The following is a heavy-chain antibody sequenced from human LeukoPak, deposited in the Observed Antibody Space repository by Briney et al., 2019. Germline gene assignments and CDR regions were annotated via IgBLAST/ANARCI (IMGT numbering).Heavy chain of an antibody. V-gene: IGHV4-39*01. CDR2: FYYDGRT. Sequence: SDTLSLTCTVSGGSIISSSFSWGWIRQPPGERLEWIGNFYYDGRTYYNPSLKSRVTISADTSKNQFSLMLNSVSAADTAVYYCARRPAEEQYREYFDYWGQGTLVTVSS. D-gene: IGHD1/OR15-1a*01. J-gene: IGHJ4*02. CDR3: ARRPAEEQYREYFDY. CDR1: GGSIISSSFS.